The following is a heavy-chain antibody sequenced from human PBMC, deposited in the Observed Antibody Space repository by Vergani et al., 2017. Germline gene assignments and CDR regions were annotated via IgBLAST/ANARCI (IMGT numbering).Heavy chain of an antibody. CDR1: GFTFSSYA. D-gene: IGHD5-12*01. Sequence: EVQLLESGGGLVQPGGSLRLSCAASGFTFSSYAMSWVRQAPGKGLEWVSAISGSGSSTYYADSVKGRFTISRDNSKNTLYLQMNSLRAEDTAVYYCANLKRGYSGYDPYYFDYWGQGTLVTVSS. CDR3: ANLKRGYSGYDPYYFDY. V-gene: IGHV3-23*01. J-gene: IGHJ4*02. CDR2: ISGSGSST.